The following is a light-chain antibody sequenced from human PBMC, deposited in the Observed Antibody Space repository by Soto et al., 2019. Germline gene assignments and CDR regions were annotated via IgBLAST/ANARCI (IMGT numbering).Light chain of an antibody. CDR3: QQYNNWPALT. V-gene: IGKV3-15*01. J-gene: IGKJ4*01. Sequence: EIVMTQCPAARALSPGERASLSCRASQSVSSNLAWYQQKPGQAPRLLIYGASTRATGIPARFSGSGSGTEFTLTISSLQSEDFAVYYCQQYNNWPALTFGGGTKVDIK. CDR2: GAS. CDR1: QSVSSN.